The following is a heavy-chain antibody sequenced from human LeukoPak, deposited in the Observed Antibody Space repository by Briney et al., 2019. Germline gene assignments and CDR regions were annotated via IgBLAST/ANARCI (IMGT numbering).Heavy chain of an antibody. CDR3: ARAYYYGSGRLFDY. Sequence: GSSVKASCKASGGTFSSYAISWVRQAPGQGLEWMGRIIPILGIANYAQKFQGRVTITADKSTSTAYMELSSLRSEDTAVYYCARAYYYGSGRLFDYWGQGTLVTASS. V-gene: IGHV1-69*04. CDR1: GGTFSSYA. J-gene: IGHJ4*02. CDR2: IIPILGIA. D-gene: IGHD3-10*01.